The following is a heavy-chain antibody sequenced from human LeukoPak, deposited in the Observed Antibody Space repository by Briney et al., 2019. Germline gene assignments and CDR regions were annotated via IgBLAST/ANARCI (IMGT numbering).Heavy chain of an antibody. CDR2: IWYDGSDK. J-gene: IGHJ3*02. Sequence: GGSLGLSCAASGTTFSSYGMHWVRQAPGKGLEWVAVIWYDGSDKYYVDSVKGRFTISRDNSKNTLYLQMNSLRAEDTAFYYCARESRDAFDIWGQGTMVTVSS. CDR3: ARESRDAFDI. V-gene: IGHV3-33*01. CDR1: GTTFSSYG.